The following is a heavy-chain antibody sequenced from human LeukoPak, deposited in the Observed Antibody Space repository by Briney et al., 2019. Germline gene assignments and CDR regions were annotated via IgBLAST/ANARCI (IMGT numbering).Heavy chain of an antibody. CDR3: ARSIGVVTNFDY. J-gene: IGHJ4*02. D-gene: IGHD3-3*01. V-gene: IGHV4-59*01. CDR2: IYYSGST. CDR1: GGFISSYY. Sequence: AETLSLTCTVSGGFISSYYWSWIRQPPGKGLEWLGYIYYSGSTNFNPALKRRVTISVKTSKNHCLLKMRSLHTADTAVYYCARSIGVVTNFDYWGQGPLVTVSS.